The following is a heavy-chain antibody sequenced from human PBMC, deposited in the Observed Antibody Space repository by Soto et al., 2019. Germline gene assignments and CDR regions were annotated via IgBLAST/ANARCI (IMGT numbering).Heavy chain of an antibody. CDR1: GGSISSGGSS. V-gene: IGHV4-30-2*01. CDR2: IYHSGST. CDR3: ARGEVVALGY. J-gene: IGHJ4*02. Sequence: QLQLQESGSGLVKPSQTLFLTCAVSGGSISSGGSSWSWIRHPPGKGLEWIGYIYHSGSTYYNPSLKSRVTILVDRSKNQFSLKLSSVTAADTAVYYCARGEVVALGYWGQGTLVTVSS. D-gene: IGHD2-15*01.